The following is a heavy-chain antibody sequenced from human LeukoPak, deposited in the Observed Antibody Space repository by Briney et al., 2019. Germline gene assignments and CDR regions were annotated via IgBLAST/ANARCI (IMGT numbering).Heavy chain of an antibody. J-gene: IGHJ3*02. CDR2: VNPSHAYQ. CDR3: ARDRDYHDSNSFSPDAFDI. V-gene: IGHV3-21*06. D-gene: IGHD3-22*01. CDR1: GFSFRAYT. Sequence: PGGSLRLSCAASGFSFRAYTMNWVRQAPGKGLEWVSSVNPSHAYQFYADSVKGRFTISRDNVKNSLFLQMDSLRAEDTAVYYCARDRDYHDSNSFSPDAFDIWGQGTMVTVSS.